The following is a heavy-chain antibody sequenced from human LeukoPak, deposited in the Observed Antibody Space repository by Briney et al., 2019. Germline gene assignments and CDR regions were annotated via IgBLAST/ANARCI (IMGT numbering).Heavy chain of an antibody. J-gene: IGHJ6*02. CDR3: ASRTMVRGVIFYYGMDV. D-gene: IGHD3-10*01. Sequence: GGSLRLSCAASGFTFSSYSMNWVRQAPGKGLEWVSSISSSSSYIYYADSVKGRFTISRDNAKNSLYLQMNSLRAEDTAVYYCASRTMVRGVIFYYGMDVWGQGTTVTVSS. CDR2: ISSSSSYI. V-gene: IGHV3-21*04. CDR1: GFTFSSYS.